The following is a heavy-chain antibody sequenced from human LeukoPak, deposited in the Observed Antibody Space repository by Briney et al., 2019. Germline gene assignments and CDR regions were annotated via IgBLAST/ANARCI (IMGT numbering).Heavy chain of an antibody. D-gene: IGHD6-25*01. CDR2: IFYRGGT. Sequence: PSETLSLTCTVSGGSISSYHWSWLRPPPERGLEWIGYIFYRGGTHYNPSLKSRVTISVDTSKNQFSLKLSPVTAADTAVYYCASSVSGAAAPGHFGFWGQGTLVTVSS. V-gene: IGHV4-59*01. CDR3: ASSVSGAAAPGHFGF. J-gene: IGHJ4*02. CDR1: GGSISSYH.